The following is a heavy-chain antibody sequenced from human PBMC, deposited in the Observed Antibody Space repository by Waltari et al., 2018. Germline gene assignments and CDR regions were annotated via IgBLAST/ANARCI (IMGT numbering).Heavy chain of an antibody. D-gene: IGHD3-3*01. J-gene: IGHJ4*02. CDR3: ARVESITIFGVGDY. CDR2: IYPGDSDT. CDR1: GYSFTSYW. V-gene: IGHV5-51*03. Sequence: EVRLVQSGAEVKKPGESLKISRKDSGYSFTSYWIGWVRQLPGKGLEWMGIIYPGDSDTRYSPSFQGQVTISADKSISTAYLQWSSLKASDTAMYYCARVESITIFGVGDYWGQGTLVTVSS.